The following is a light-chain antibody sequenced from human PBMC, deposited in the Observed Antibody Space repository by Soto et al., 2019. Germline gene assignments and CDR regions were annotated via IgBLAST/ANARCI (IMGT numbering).Light chain of an antibody. Sequence: QSVLTQPASVSGSPGQSITISCTGTSSDVGGYNYVSWYQQHPGKAPKVMIYEVDNRPSGVSDRFSGSKSGNTASLTISGLQAEDEADYYCSSYTGGSTFVLFGGGTKLTVL. CDR2: EVD. V-gene: IGLV2-14*01. CDR3: SSYTGGSTFVL. J-gene: IGLJ2*01. CDR1: SSDVGGYNY.